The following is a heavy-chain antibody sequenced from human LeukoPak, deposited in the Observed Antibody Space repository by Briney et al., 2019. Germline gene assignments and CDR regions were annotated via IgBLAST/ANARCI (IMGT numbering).Heavy chain of an antibody. CDR2: ISAYNGNT. V-gene: IGHV1-18*01. D-gene: IGHD6-19*01. CDR3: ARDRWGYSSGWLLLGDAFDI. CDR1: GYTFSSFG. J-gene: IGHJ3*02. Sequence: ASVKVSCKASGYTFSSFGISWVRQAPGQGFEWMGWISAYNGNTNFAQKFQERVTMTTDTSTSTAYMELTSLRSDDTAVYYCARDRWGYSSGWLLLGDAFDIWGQGTMVTVSS.